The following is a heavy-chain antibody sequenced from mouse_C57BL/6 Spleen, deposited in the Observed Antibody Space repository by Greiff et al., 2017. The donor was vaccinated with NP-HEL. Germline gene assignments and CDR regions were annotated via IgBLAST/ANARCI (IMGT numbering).Heavy chain of an antibody. CDR1: GFTFSSYA. J-gene: IGHJ1*03. CDR3: TREGRYGRGYFDV. CDR2: ISSGGDYI. Sequence: EVQGVESGEGLVKPGGSLKLSCAASGFTFSSYAMSWVRQTPEKRLEWVAYISSGGDYIYYADTVKGRFTISRDNARNTLYLQMSSLKSEDTAMYYCTREGRYGRGYFDVWGTGTTVTVSS. V-gene: IGHV5-9-1*02. D-gene: IGHD1-1*01.